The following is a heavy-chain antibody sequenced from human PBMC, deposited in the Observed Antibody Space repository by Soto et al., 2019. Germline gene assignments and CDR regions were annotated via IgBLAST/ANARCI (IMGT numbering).Heavy chain of an antibody. V-gene: IGHV3-21*01. CDR2: ISSSSSYI. Sequence: GGSLRLSCAASGFTFSSYSMNWVRQAPGKGLEWVSSISSSSSYIYYADSVKGRFTISRDNAKNSLYLQMNSLRAEDTAVYYCARGDIVVVLAATPLYGMDVWGQGTTVTVSS. CDR3: ARGDIVVVLAATPLYGMDV. J-gene: IGHJ6*01. CDR1: GFTFSSYS. D-gene: IGHD2-15*01.